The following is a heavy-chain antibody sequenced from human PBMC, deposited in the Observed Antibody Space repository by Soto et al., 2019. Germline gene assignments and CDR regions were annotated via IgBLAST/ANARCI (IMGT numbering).Heavy chain of an antibody. J-gene: IGHJ5*02. V-gene: IGHV4-39*01. CDR2: IYYSGST. D-gene: IGHD1-26*01. Sequence: SETLSLTCAVSGGSISSSSYYWGWIRQPPGKGLEWIGSIYYSGSTYYNPSLKSRVTISVDTSKNQFSLKLSSVTAADTAVYYCARLIVGATDNWFDPWGQGTLVTVSS. CDR3: ARLIVGATDNWFDP. CDR1: GGSISSSSYY.